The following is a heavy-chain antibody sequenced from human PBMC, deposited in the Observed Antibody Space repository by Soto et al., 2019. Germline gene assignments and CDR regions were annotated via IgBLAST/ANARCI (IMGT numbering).Heavy chain of an antibody. V-gene: IGHV3-9*01. CDR2: ISWNSGSI. D-gene: IGHD2-2*01. J-gene: IGHJ3*02. CDR3: AKDIYLLLATPDGFDI. Sequence: EVQLVESGGGLVQPGRSLRLSCAASGFPFDDYAMHWVRQAPGKGLEWVSGISWNSGSIGYADSVKGRFTISRDNAKNSLYLQMNSLRAEDTALYYCAKDIYLLLATPDGFDIWGQGTMVTVSS. CDR1: GFPFDDYA.